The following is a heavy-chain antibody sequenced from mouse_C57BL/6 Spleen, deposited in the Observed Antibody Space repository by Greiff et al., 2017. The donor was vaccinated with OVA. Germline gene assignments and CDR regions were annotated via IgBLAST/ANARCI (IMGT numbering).Heavy chain of an antibody. CDR2: INPSSGYT. CDR1: GYTFTSYW. CDR3: ARSSYGNYGAMDY. D-gene: IGHD2-10*01. Sequence: VQLQQSGAELAKPGASVKLSCKASGYTFTSYWMHWVKQRPGQGLEWIGYINPSSGYTKYNQKFKDKATLTADKSSSTAYMQLSSLTYEDSAVYYCARSSYGNYGAMDYWGQGTSVTVSS. V-gene: IGHV1-7*01. J-gene: IGHJ4*01.